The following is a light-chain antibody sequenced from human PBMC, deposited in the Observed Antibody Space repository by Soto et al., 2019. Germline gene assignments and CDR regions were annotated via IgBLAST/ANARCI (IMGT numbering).Light chain of an antibody. J-gene: IGKJ4*01. Sequence: DIQMTQYPSTLSASVGDIVTITCRARRDISTWLAWYQQKPGKAPKVLIYEASNLESGVPSRFSCSGSGTEFTLSISSLQPDDFATYYCQEYSRDFGGGTRVEIK. CDR3: QEYSRD. CDR1: RDISTW. V-gene: IGKV1-5*01. CDR2: EAS.